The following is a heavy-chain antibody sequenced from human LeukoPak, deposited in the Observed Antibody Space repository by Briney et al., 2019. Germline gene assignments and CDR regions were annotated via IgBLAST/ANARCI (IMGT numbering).Heavy chain of an antibody. D-gene: IGHD6-6*01. CDR3: ARMYSSSPASETTEGYFDY. CDR1: GGPFSGYY. Sequence: SETLSLTCAVYGGPFSGYYWSWIRQPPGKGLEWIGEINHSGSTNYNPSLKSRVTISVDTSKNQFSLKLSSVTAADTAVYYCARMYSSSPASETTEGYFDYWGQGTLVTVSS. V-gene: IGHV4-34*01. CDR2: INHSGST. J-gene: IGHJ4*02.